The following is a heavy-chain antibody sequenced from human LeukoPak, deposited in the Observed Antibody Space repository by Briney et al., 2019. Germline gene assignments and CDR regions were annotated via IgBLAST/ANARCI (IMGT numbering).Heavy chain of an antibody. Sequence: ASVKVSCKASGYTFTSYDINWVRQATGQGLEWMGWMNPNSGNTGYAQKFQGRVTITRNTSISTAYMELSSLRSEDTAVYYCARGRRVRGVIVYYYYYYMDVWGKGTTVTVSS. J-gene: IGHJ6*03. CDR2: MNPNSGNT. CDR1: GYTFTSYD. CDR3: ARGRRVRGVIVYYYYYYMDV. V-gene: IGHV1-8*03. D-gene: IGHD3-10*01.